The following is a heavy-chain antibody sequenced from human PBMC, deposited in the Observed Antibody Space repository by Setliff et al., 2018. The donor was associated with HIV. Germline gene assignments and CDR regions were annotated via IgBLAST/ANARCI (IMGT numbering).Heavy chain of an antibody. CDR3: ARERSRIVVVPAAIIARVNWFDP. J-gene: IGHJ5*02. D-gene: IGHD2-2*01. CDR2: IYYSGST. CDR1: GETIRNGFYY. Sequence: PSETLSLTCTVSGETIRNGFYYWHWMRQPPGKGLEWIGSIYYSGSTHYKSSLKSRVTISVDTSKNQFSLRLSSVTAADTAVYYCARERSRIVVVPAAIIARVNWFDPWGQGTLVTVSS. V-gene: IGHV4-39*07.